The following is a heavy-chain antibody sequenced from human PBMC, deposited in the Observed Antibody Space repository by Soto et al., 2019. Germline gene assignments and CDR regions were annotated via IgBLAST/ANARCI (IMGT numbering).Heavy chain of an antibody. CDR2: ISGSGGST. CDR3: AKEQKSIAALNY. CDR1: GFTFSSDA. J-gene: IGHJ4*02. D-gene: IGHD6-6*01. Sequence: GGALRLSCADSGFTFSSDAMSWVRQAPGKGLEWVSAISGSGGSTYYADSVKGRFTISRDNSKNTLYLQMNSLRAEDTAVYYCAKEQKSIAALNYWGQGTLVTVSS. V-gene: IGHV3-23*01.